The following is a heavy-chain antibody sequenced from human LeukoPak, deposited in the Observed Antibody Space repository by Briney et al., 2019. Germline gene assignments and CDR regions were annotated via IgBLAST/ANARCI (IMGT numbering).Heavy chain of an antibody. CDR3: ARDGNSAAAGPFDY. V-gene: IGHV1-18*01. Sequence: ASVKVSCKASGYTFTSYGISWVRQAPGQGLEWMGWISAYNGNTNYAQKLQGRVTMTRDTSTSTVYMELSSLRSEDTAVYYCARDGNSAAAGPFDYWGQGTLVTVSS. J-gene: IGHJ4*02. CDR2: ISAYNGNT. D-gene: IGHD6-13*01. CDR1: GYTFTSYG.